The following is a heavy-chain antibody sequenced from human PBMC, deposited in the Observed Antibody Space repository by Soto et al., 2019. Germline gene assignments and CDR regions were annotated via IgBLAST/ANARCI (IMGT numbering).Heavy chain of an antibody. V-gene: IGHV1-18*01. CDR2: ISAYNGNT. CDR3: ARANGLYYDFWSGYKFFDY. CDR1: GYTFTSYG. D-gene: IGHD3-3*01. Sequence: GASVKVSCKASGYTFTSYGISWARQAPGQGLEWMGWISAYNGNTNYAQKLQGRVTMTTDTSTSTAYMELRSLRSDDTAVYYCARANGLYYDFWSGYKFFDYWGQGTLVTVSS. J-gene: IGHJ4*02.